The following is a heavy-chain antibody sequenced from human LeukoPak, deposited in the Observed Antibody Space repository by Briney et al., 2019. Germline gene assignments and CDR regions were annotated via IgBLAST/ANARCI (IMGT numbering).Heavy chain of an antibody. V-gene: IGHV5-51*01. CDR1: GYSFTNYW. Sequence: GESLKISCKGSGYSFTNYWIGWVRQMPGKGLEWMEIIYPGDSDTRYSPSFQGQVTISADKSISTAYLQWSSLKASDTAMYYCARQYYVSSGSRAFDIWGPGTMVTVS. J-gene: IGHJ3*02. D-gene: IGHD3-22*01. CDR3: ARQYYVSSGSRAFDI. CDR2: IYPGDSDT.